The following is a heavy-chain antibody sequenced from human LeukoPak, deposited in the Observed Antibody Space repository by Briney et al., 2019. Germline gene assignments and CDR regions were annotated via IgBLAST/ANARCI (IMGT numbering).Heavy chain of an antibody. D-gene: IGHD2-21*01. CDR3: ASFYQAYYFDY. V-gene: IGHV4-30-4*01. CDR1: GGSISSGDYY. Sequence: PSQTLSLTCTVSGGSISSGDYYWSWIRQAPGKGLEWIGYTYYSGSTYYNPSLKSRVTISVDTSKDQFSLKLSSVTAADTAVYYCASFYQAYYFDYWGQGTLVTVSS. J-gene: IGHJ4*02. CDR2: TYYSGST.